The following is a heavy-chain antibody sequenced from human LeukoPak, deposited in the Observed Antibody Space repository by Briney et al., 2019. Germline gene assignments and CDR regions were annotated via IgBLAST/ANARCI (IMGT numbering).Heavy chain of an antibody. J-gene: IGHJ6*02. D-gene: IGHD3-9*01. CDR2: IYYSGST. Sequence: SETLSLTCTVSGGSISSYYWSWIRQPPGKGLEWIGYIYYSGSTNYNPSLKSRVTISVDTSKNQFSLKLSSVTAADTAVYYCARDLLGVPAGYSYYYYYGMDVWGQGTTVTVSS. CDR3: ARDLLGVPAGYSYYYYYGMDV. CDR1: GGSISSYY. V-gene: IGHV4-59*01.